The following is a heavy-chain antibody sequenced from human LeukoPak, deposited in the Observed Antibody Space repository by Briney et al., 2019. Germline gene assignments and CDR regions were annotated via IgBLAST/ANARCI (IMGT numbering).Heavy chain of an antibody. J-gene: IGHJ4*02. Sequence: GGSLRLSCAASGFTFSSYSMNWVRQAPGEGLEWVSYISSSSSTIYYADSVKGRFTISRDNSKNTLYLQMNSLRAEDTAVYHCAKDLRLRYFTYWGQGTLVTVSS. CDR2: ISSSSSTI. CDR1: GFTFSSYS. CDR3: AKDLRLRYFTY. V-gene: IGHV3-48*01. D-gene: IGHD3-9*01.